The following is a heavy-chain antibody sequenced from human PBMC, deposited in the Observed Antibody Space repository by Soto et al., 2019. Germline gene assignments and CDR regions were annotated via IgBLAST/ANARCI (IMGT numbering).Heavy chain of an antibody. CDR3: ATDYGYDYYYGMDV. J-gene: IGHJ6*02. D-gene: IGHD4-17*01. CDR1: GFTFSSYA. CDR2: ISYDGSNK. V-gene: IGHV3-30-3*01. Sequence: QVQLVESGGGVVQPGRSLRLSCAASGFTFSSYAMHWVRQAPGKGLEWVAVISYDGSNKYYAESVKGRFTISRDNSKNTLYLRMNSLRAEDTAVYYCATDYGYDYYYGMDVWGQGTTVTVSS.